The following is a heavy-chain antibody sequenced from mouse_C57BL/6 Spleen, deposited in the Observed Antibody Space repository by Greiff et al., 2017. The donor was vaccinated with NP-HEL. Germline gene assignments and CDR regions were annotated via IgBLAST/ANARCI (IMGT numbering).Heavy chain of an antibody. CDR1: GYSITSGYY. D-gene: IGHD2-4*01. J-gene: IGHJ2*01. Sequence: EVHLVESGPGLVKPSQSLSLTCSVTGYSITSGYYWNWIRQFPGNKLEWMGYISYDGSNNYNPSLKNRISITRDTSKNQFFLKLNSVTTEDTATYYCARDGDYDAYYFDYWGQGTTLTVSS. CDR3: ARDGDYDAYYFDY. V-gene: IGHV3-6*01. CDR2: ISYDGSN.